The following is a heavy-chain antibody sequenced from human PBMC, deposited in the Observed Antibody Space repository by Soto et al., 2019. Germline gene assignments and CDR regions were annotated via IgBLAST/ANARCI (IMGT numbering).Heavy chain of an antibody. V-gene: IGHV4-59*01. CDR1: GGSISSYY. CDR3: AREELEDEGPWFDP. J-gene: IGHJ5*02. CDR2: IYYSGST. Sequence: SGTLSLTCTVSGGSISSYYWSWIRQPPGKGLEWIGYIYYSGSTNYNPSLKSRVTISVDTSKNQFSLKLSSVTAADTAVYYCAREELEDEGPWFDPWGQGTLVTVSS. D-gene: IGHD1-1*01.